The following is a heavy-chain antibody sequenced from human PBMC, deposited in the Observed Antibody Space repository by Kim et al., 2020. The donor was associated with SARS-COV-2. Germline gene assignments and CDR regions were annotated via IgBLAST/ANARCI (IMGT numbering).Heavy chain of an antibody. J-gene: IGHJ5*02. CDR3: ARSEPSTIFGVVITQLKNWFDP. D-gene: IGHD3-3*01. V-gene: IGHV7-4-1*02. CDR1: GYTFTSYA. Sequence: ASVKVSCKASGYTFTSYAMNWVRQAPGQGLEWMGWINTNTGNPTYAQGFTGRFVFSLDTSVRTAYLQISSLKAEDTAVYYGARSEPSTIFGVVITQLKNWFDPWGQGTLVTVSS. CDR2: INTNTGNP.